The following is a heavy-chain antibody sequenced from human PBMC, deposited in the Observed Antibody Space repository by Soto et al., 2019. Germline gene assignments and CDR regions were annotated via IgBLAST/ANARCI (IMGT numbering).Heavy chain of an antibody. Sequence: QVQLQESGPGLVKPSQTLSLTCTVSGGSISSGGYYWSWIRQHPGKGLEWIGYIYYSGSTYYNPSLKSRVTIPVDTSKNQFSPKLSSVTAADTAVYYCARASVVVVTALDYWGQGTLVTVSS. D-gene: IGHD2-21*02. CDR2: IYYSGST. CDR1: GGSISSGGYY. V-gene: IGHV4-31*03. J-gene: IGHJ4*02. CDR3: ARASVVVVTALDY.